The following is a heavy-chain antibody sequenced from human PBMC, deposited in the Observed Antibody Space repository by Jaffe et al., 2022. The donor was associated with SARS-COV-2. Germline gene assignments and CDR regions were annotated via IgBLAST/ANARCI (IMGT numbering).Heavy chain of an antibody. J-gene: IGHJ3*02. V-gene: IGHV2-26*01. CDR2: IFSNDEK. D-gene: IGHD4-17*01. CDR3: ARIPRLTRHDYGDYKLVPDAFDI. CDR1: GFSLSNARMG. Sequence: QVTLKESGPVLVKPTETLTLTCTVSGFSLSNARMGVSWIRQPPGKALEWLAHIFSNDEKSYSTSLKSRLTISKDTSKSQVVLTMTNMDPVDTATYYCARIPRLTRHDYGDYKLVPDAFDIWGQGTMVTVSS.